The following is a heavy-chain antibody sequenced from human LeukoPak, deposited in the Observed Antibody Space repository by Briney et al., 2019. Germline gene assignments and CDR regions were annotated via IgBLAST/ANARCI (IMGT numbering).Heavy chain of an antibody. D-gene: IGHD1-1*01. J-gene: IGHJ4*02. Sequence: GGSLRLSCAASGFTFSHSAMTWVRQAPGKGLEWVSLITGSGDSTYHADSVKGRFTISRDNSKSTLFLQMNSLRVDDTAVYYCAKTTRGATASDYWGRGTLVTVPS. CDR1: GFTFSHSA. V-gene: IGHV3-23*01. CDR3: AKTTRGATASDY. CDR2: ITGSGDST.